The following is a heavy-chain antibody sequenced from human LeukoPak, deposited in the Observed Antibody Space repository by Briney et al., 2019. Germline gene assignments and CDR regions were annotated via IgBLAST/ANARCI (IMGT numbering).Heavy chain of an antibody. V-gene: IGHV4-39*01. CDR2: IYYSGST. J-gene: IGHJ5*02. D-gene: IGHD5-24*01. CDR3: ARDPCRDGYNGYNWFDP. CDR1: GGSISSSSYY. Sequence: PSETLSLTCTVSGGSISSSSYYWGWIRQPPGKGLEWIGSIYYSGSTYYNPSLKSRVTISVDTSKNQFSLKLSSVTAADTAVYYCARDPCRDGYNGYNWFDPWGQGTLVTVPS.